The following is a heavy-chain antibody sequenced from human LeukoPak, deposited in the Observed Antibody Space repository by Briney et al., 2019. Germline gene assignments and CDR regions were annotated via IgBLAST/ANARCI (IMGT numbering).Heavy chain of an antibody. J-gene: IGHJ3*02. Sequence: GESLKISCKGSGYSFTSYWIGWVRQMPGKGLEWMGIIYPGDSDTRYSPSFQGQVTISADKSISTAYLQWSSLKASDTAMYYCARPYYYDSSGYYAFDIWAKGQWSPSLQ. D-gene: IGHD3-22*01. CDR3: ARPYYYDSSGYYAFDI. CDR1: GYSFTSYW. V-gene: IGHV5-51*01. CDR2: IYPGDSDT.